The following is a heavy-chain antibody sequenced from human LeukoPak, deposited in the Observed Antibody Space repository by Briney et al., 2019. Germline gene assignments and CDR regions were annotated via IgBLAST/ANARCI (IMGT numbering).Heavy chain of an antibody. CDR2: IASKTDGGTT. CDR1: GLTFTNAW. CDR3: TTGIRGD. J-gene: IGHJ4*02. V-gene: IGHV3-15*04. Sequence: GGSLRLSCAASGLTFTNAWMNWVRQAPGKGLEWVGRIASKTDGGTTDYAAPVKGRFTISRDDSKNTLFLQMNSLKTEDTAVYYCTTGIRGDCGQGTLVTVSS.